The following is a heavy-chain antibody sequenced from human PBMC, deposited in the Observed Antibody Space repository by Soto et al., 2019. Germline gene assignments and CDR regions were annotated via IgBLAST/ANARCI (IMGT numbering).Heavy chain of an antibody. V-gene: IGHV3-49*04. J-gene: IGHJ4*02. D-gene: IGHD2-15*01. Sequence: GGSLRLSCTTSGFTFGDYALSWVRQAPGKGLEWVGFIKSKTYGGTTEYGASVKDRFTISRDDSKSIAYLQMNSLKTEDTAVYYCTRAALGGTLFFDFWGQGTLVTVSS. CDR1: GFTFGDYA. CDR3: TRAALGGTLFFDF. CDR2: IKSKTYGGTT.